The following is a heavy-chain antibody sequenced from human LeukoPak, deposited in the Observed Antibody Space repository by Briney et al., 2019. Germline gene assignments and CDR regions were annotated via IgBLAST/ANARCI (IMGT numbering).Heavy chain of an antibody. J-gene: IGHJ4*02. CDR2: IPSDGSDN. Sequence: PGGSLRLSCAASVFTFSTYGFHWVRQAPGKGLEWVAFIPSDGSDNYYANSVKGRFTISRDNSKNTLYLQMNSLRSEDTAVYYGANGLGDYDDFRLGYWGQGTLVSVSS. CDR3: ANGLGDYDDFRLGY. CDR1: VFTFSTYG. V-gene: IGHV3-30*02. D-gene: IGHD4-17*01.